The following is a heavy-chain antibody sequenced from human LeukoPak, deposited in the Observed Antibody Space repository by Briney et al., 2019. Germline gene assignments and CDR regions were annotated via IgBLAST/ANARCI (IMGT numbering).Heavy chain of an antibody. CDR3: ARRDDIETFDY. V-gene: IGHV3-64*01. CDR2: ISSDGGST. CDR1: GFTFSNYA. J-gene: IGHJ4*02. Sequence: GGSLRLSCAASGFTFSNYAMHWVRQAPGRELEYVSGISSDGGSTYYANSVKGRFTISRDNSKNTLYLQMGSLRPEDMAVYYCARRDDIETFDYWGQGTLVTVSS.